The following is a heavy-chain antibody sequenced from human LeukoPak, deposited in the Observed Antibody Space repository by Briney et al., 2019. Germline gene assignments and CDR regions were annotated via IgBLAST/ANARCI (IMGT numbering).Heavy chain of an antibody. Sequence: SETLSLTCAVYGGSFSGYYWTWIRQYPGKGLEWIGYIFYSGSTYYNPSLKSRVTISVDTSKNQFSLKLNSVTAADTAVYYCARETYYYDNSDYYGGGLDYWGQGTLVTVSS. CDR2: IFYSGST. V-gene: IGHV4-31*11. D-gene: IGHD3-22*01. J-gene: IGHJ4*02. CDR3: ARETYYYDNSDYYGGGLDY. CDR1: GGSFSGYY.